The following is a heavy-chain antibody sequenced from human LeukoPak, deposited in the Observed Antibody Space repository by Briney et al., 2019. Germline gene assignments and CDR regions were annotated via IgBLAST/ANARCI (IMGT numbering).Heavy chain of an antibody. CDR3: AKDMTPGYSSSWYYFDY. D-gene: IGHD6-13*01. J-gene: IGHJ4*02. CDR1: GFTFSDYY. Sequence: GGSLRLSCAASGFTFSDYYMSWIRQAPGKGLEWVSYISSSGSTIYYADSVKGRFTISRDNAKNSLYLQMNSLRAEDTAVYYCAKDMTPGYSSSWYYFDYWGQGTLVTVSS. V-gene: IGHV3-11*01. CDR2: ISSSGSTI.